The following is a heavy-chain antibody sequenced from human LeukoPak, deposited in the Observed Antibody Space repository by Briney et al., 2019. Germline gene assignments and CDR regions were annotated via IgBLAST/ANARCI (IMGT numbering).Heavy chain of an antibody. J-gene: IGHJ4*02. CDR3: ARIEYSGPLDY. Sequence: SETLSLTCTVSAGSISSSNHYWCWIRQPPGKGLECLGSIYYNGRTYYNPSLKSQVSISVDTSKNQFSLKLSSVTAAHTAVYYCARIEYSGPLDYWGQGTLVTVSS. CDR2: IYYNGRT. CDR1: AGSISSSNHY. V-gene: IGHV4-39*07. D-gene: IGHD1-26*01.